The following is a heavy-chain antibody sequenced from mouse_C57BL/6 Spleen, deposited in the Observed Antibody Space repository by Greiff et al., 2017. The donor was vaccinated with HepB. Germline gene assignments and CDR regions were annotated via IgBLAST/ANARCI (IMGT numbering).Heavy chain of an antibody. CDR3: ARSSGTGRVDY. CDR2: IDPSDSET. V-gene: IGHV1-52*01. J-gene: IGHJ2*01. D-gene: IGHD4-1*01. CDR1: GYTFTSYW. Sequence: VQLQQPGAELVRPGSSVKLSCKASGYTFTSYWMHWVKQRPIQGLEWIGNIDPSDSETHYNQKFKDKATLTVDKSSSTAYMQLSSLTSEDSAVYYCARSSGTGRVDYWGQGTTLTVSS.